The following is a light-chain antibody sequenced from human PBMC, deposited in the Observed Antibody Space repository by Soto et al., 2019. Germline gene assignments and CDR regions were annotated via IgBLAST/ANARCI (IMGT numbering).Light chain of an antibody. CDR3: QHYYNWPLT. CDR2: GAS. J-gene: IGKJ4*01. V-gene: IGKV3-15*01. Sequence: VITQSPATLSVSPGERATLSCRASQSVSSNLAWYQQKPGQAPRLLIYGASTRATGTPARFSGSGSGTEFTLTISRLQSEDFAVYYCQHYYNWPLTFGGGTKVDTK. CDR1: QSVSSN.